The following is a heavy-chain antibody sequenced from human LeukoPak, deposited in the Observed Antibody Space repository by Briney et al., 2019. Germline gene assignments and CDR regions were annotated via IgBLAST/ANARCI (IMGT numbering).Heavy chain of an antibody. J-gene: IGHJ4*02. CDR1: GYTFTNYG. CDR3: ARGAVRLLLFGDSGRESKTYFDY. D-gene: IGHD3-10*01. CDR2: ISAYNVKT. V-gene: IGHV1-18*01. Sequence: EASVKVSCKASGYTFTNYGISWMRQAPGQGLECMGWISAYNVKTNYAQTLQGRVTMTTDTSTSTAYMELRSLRSDDTAVYYCARGAVRLLLFGDSGRESKTYFDYWGQGTLVTVSS.